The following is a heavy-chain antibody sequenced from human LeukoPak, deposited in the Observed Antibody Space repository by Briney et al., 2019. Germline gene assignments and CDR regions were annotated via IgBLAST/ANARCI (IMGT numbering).Heavy chain of an antibody. D-gene: IGHD2-8*01. CDR2: ISTSGST. CDR3: ARGNNNNVFDS. CDR1: GGSTSSYY. V-gene: IGHV4-4*07. J-gene: IGHJ4*02. Sequence: SGTLSLTCTVSGGSTSSYYWNWIRQPAERGVEWIGRISTSGSTNSNPSLKSRLTMSLDPSKNQFSLKLSSVTAADTGVYYCARGNNNNVFDSWGQGTLVTVSS.